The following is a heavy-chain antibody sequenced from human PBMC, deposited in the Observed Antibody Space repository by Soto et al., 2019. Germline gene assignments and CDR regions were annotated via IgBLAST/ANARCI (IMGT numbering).Heavy chain of an antibody. J-gene: IGHJ6*02. CDR3: ARADYCSSTSCYPPGSHGMDV. CDR2: TRNKANSYTT. Sequence: GGSLRLSCAASGFTFSDHYMDWVRQAPGKGLEWVGRTRNKANSYTTEYAASVKGRFTISRDDSKNSLYLQMNSLKTEDTAVYYCARADYCSSTSCYPPGSHGMDVWGQGTTVTVSS. D-gene: IGHD2-2*01. CDR1: GFTFSDHY. V-gene: IGHV3-72*01.